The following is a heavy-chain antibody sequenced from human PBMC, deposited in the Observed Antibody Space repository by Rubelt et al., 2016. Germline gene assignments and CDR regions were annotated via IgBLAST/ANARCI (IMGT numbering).Heavy chain of an antibody. J-gene: IGHJ4*02. CDR3: ASRSSYGAYVDN. D-gene: IGHD4/OR15-4a*01. Sequence: QVQVQESGPGLVEPSGTLSLTCVVSGGLISSSQWWSWLRQPPGKGLEWIGELYHSGSTTYNPSLKSQIPISVDRSKNQFSLKLSSVTAADTAVYYWASRSSYGAYVDNWGQGTLVTVSS. CDR2: LYHSGST. CDR1: GGLISSSQW. V-gene: IGHV4-4*02.